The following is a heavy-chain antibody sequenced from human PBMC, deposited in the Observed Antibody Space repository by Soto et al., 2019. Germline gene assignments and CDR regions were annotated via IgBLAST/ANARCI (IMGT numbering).Heavy chain of an antibody. CDR1: GFTFSGHD. CDR2: IGSDGGA. J-gene: IGHJ4*02. V-gene: IGHV3-13*01. D-gene: IGHD2-15*01. Sequence: EVQLVESGGTLVQPGGSLRLSCAASGFTFSGHDMHWVCQATGKGLEWVSAIGSDGGAYYSGSVKGRFTISRDNAKNSLYLQMNSLRGGDTAVYYCARRYCRVGTCQGIAFDFWGRGTLVTVSS. CDR3: ARRYCRVGTCQGIAFDF.